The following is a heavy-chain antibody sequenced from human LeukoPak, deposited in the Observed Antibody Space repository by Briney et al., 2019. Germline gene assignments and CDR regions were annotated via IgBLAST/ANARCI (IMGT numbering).Heavy chain of an antibody. Sequence: ASVKVSCKASGYTFTSYGISWVRQAPGQGLEWMGWISAYNGNTNYAQKLQGRVTMTTDTSTSTAYMELSSLRSEDTAVYYCARRTAYSSSWCYFDYWGQGTLVTVSS. CDR1: GYTFTSYG. D-gene: IGHD6-13*01. J-gene: IGHJ4*02. CDR2: ISAYNGNT. V-gene: IGHV1-18*01. CDR3: ARRTAYSSSWCYFDY.